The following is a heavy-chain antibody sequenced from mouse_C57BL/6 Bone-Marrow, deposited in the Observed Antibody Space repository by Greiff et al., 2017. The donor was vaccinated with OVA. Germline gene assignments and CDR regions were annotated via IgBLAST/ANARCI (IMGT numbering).Heavy chain of an antibody. CDR3: SRGGNGDAMDY. V-gene: IGHV14-2*01. CDR2: IDPEAGDT. Sequence: EVQLQQSGAELVKPGASVKLSCTASGFNINDYYMHWVKQRPEQGLEWIGRIDPEAGDTTYAPKFQGKATITADTSSNTAYLQLSSLTSEDTAVYYCSRGGNGDAMDYWGQGTSVTVSS. CDR1: GFNINDYY. D-gene: IGHD2-1*01. J-gene: IGHJ4*01.